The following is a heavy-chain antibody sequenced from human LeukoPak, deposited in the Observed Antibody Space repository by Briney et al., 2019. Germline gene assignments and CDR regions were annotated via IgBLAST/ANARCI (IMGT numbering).Heavy chain of an antibody. Sequence: EASVKVSCKASGYTFTSYYMHWVRQAPGQGLEWMGGIIPIFGTANYAQKFQGRVTITADESTSTAYMELSSLRSEDTAVYYCARERFPGYYYDSSGYYPAFDYWGQGTLVTVSS. V-gene: IGHV1-69*13. CDR3: ARERFPGYYYDSSGYYPAFDY. CDR2: IIPIFGTA. J-gene: IGHJ4*02. D-gene: IGHD3-22*01. CDR1: GYTFTSYY.